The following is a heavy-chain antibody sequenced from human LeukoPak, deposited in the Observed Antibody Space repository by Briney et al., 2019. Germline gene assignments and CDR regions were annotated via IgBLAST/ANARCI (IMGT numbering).Heavy chain of an antibody. V-gene: IGHV3-7*03. CDR2: IKQDGSEK. Sequence: PGGSLRLSCAASGFTFSNAWMSWVRQAPGKGLEWVANIKQDGSEKYYVDSVKGRFTISRDNAKNSLYLQMNSLRAEDTAVYYCAREGRYYSSGDYFDYWGQGTLVTVSS. J-gene: IGHJ4*02. D-gene: IGHD3-10*01. CDR3: AREGRYYSSGDYFDY. CDR1: GFTFSNAW.